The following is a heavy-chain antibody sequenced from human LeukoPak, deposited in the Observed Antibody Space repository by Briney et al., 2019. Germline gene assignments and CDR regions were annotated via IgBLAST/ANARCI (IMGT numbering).Heavy chain of an antibody. J-gene: IGHJ4*02. CDR1: GFTVGSNY. Sequence: GGSLRLSCAASGFTVGSNYMNWVRQAPGKGLEWVSVIYSGGSTYYAGSVKGRFTISRDNAKNTLYLQMNSLRAEDTAVYYCARDYRIFDYWGQGTLVTVSS. CDR2: IYSGGST. CDR3: ARDYRIFDY. D-gene: IGHD3-16*02. V-gene: IGHV3-53*01.